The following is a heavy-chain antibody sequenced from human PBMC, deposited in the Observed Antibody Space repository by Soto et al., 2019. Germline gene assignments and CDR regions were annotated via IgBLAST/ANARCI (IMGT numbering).Heavy chain of an antibody. V-gene: IGHV3-23*01. J-gene: IGHJ4*02. D-gene: IGHD3-10*01. Sequence: GGSLRLSCAASGFTFSSYAMSWVRQAPGKGLEWVSAISGSGGSTYYADSVKGRFTISRDIFKNTLYLQMNSLRAEDTAVYYCAKDNLPMVRGIFDYWGQGTLVTVSS. CDR1: GFTFSSYA. CDR3: AKDNLPMVRGIFDY. CDR2: ISGSGGST.